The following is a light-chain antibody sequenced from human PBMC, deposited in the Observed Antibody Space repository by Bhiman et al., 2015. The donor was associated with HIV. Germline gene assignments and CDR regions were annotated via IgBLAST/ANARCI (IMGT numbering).Light chain of an antibody. CDR1: RGSIASNY. V-gene: IGLV6-57*02. CDR2: EDN. J-gene: IGLJ3*02. Sequence: NFMLTQPHSVSESPGKTVSLSCTGSRGSIASNYVQWYQKRPGSAPTTVIFEDNQRPSGVPDRFSGSIDSSSNSASLTISGLKTEDEADYYCQSYDSRNHEMFGGGTKLTVL. CDR3: QSYDSRNHEM.